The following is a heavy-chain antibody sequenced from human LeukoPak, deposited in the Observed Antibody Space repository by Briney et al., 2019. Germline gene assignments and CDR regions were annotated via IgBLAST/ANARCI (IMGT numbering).Heavy chain of an antibody. CDR3: ARDKLGYGSGSN. CDR2: IIPILGIA. V-gene: IGHV1-69*04. CDR1: GGTFSSYA. J-gene: IGHJ4*02. D-gene: IGHD3-10*01. Sequence: PRASVKVSCKASGGTFSSYAISWVRQAPGQGLEWMGRIIPILGIANYAQKFQGRVTITADKSTSTAYMELSSLRSEDTAVYYCARDKLGYGSGSNWGQGTLVTVSS.